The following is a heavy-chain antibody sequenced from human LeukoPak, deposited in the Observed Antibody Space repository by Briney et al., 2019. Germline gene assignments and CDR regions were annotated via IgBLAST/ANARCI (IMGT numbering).Heavy chain of an antibody. J-gene: IGHJ3*02. D-gene: IGHD6-13*01. V-gene: IGHV3-30-3*01. CDR2: ISYDGSNK. CDR3: ARVDRSGVAAAGYDAFDI. Sequence: QSGGSLRLSCAASGFTFSSYAMHWVRQAPGKGLEWVAVISYDGSNKYYADSVKGRFTISRDNSKNTLYLQMNSLRAEDTAVYYCARVDRSGVAAAGYDAFDIWGQGTMVTVSS. CDR1: GFTFSSYA.